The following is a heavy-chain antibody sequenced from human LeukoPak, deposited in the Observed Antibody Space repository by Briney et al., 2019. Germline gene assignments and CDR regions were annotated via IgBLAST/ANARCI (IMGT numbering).Heavy chain of an antibody. CDR1: GGTFSSYA. J-gene: IGHJ6*04. V-gene: IGHV1-69*13. Sequence: SVKVSCKASGGTFSSYAISWVRQALGQGLEWWGGTIPIFGTANYAQKFQGRVTITADESTSTAYMELSSLTSEDTALYYCARDLLAFCGGDCYRHLDVWGKGTTVTVSS. CDR3: ARDLLAFCGGDCYRHLDV. CDR2: TIPIFGTA. D-gene: IGHD2-21*01.